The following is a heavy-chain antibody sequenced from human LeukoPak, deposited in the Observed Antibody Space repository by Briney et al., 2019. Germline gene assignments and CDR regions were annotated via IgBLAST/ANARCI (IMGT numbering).Heavy chain of an antibody. CDR1: GFTFSSYG. CDR3: VRDDALGDNALDI. Sequence: PGRSLRLSCAASGFTFSSYGMHWVRQAPGKGLEGVAVILNDGSQEKYADSVKGRFTISRDNSKNTLFLQMNSLRAEDTAVYYCVRDDALGDNALDIWGQGTMVTVSS. D-gene: IGHD3-16*01. J-gene: IGHJ3*02. V-gene: IGHV3-33*01. CDR2: ILNDGSQE.